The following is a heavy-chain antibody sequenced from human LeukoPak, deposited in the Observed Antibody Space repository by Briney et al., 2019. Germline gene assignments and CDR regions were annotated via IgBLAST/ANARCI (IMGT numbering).Heavy chain of an antibody. V-gene: IGHV1-46*01. CDR2: LNPSGGST. J-gene: IGHJ3*02. Sequence: ASVKVSCKASGYTFTSYYMHWVRQAPGQGLERMGILNPSGGSTSYAQKFQGRVTMTRDTSTNTVYMDLSSLRSEDTAVYYCARCRLSEYDAFDIWGQGTMVTVSS. D-gene: IGHD2-2*01. CDR3: ARCRLSEYDAFDI. CDR1: GYTFTSYY.